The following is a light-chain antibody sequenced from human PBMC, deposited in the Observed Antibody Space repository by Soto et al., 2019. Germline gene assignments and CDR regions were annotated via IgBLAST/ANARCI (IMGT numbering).Light chain of an antibody. Sequence: QSALTQPRSVSGSPGQSVTISCTGTSSDVGGYNYVSWYQQHPGKAPKLMIYDVSNRPSGVSNRFSGSKSGNTASLTISGLQAEDEADYYCSSYTSSSTYVCGTGTKVTVL. CDR3: SSYTSSSTYV. CDR2: DVS. CDR1: SSDVGGYNY. V-gene: IGLV2-14*01. J-gene: IGLJ1*01.